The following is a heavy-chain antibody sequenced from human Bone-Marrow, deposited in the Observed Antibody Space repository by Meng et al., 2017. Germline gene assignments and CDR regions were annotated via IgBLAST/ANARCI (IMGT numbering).Heavy chain of an antibody. CDR3: AKDLDLTGVINAFDI. CDR1: GFTFSSYG. D-gene: IGHD7-27*01. Sequence: GESLKISCAASGFTFSSYGMHWVRQAPGKGLEWVAVIWYDGSNKYYADSVKGRFTISRDNSKNTLYLQMNSLRAEDTAVYYCAKDLDLTGVINAFDIWGQGTMVTVSS. V-gene: IGHV3-33*06. CDR2: IWYDGSNK. J-gene: IGHJ3*02.